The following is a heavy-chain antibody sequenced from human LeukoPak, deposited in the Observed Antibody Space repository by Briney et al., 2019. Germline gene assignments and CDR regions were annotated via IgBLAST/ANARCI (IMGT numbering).Heavy chain of an antibody. CDR2: INPNSGGT. V-gene: IGHV1-2*02. CDR3: ARDSSGDVSWFDP. CDR1: GYTFTGYY. J-gene: IGHJ5*02. D-gene: IGHD3-22*01. Sequence: ASVKVSCKASGYTFTGYYMHWVRQAPGQGLEWMGWINPNSGGTNYAQKFQGRVTMTRDTSISTAYMELSRLRSDDTAVYYCARDSSGDVSWFDPWGQGTLVTVSS.